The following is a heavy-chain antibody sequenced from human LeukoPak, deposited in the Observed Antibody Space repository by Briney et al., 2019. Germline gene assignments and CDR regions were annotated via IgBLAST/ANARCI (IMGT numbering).Heavy chain of an antibody. CDR1: GGSISSGSYY. Sequence: SQTLSLTCTVSGGSISSGSYYWSWIRQPAGKGLEWIRRIYTSGSTNYNPSLKSRVTISVDTSKNQFSLKLSSVTAADTAVYYCARGILGYCSSTSCNNWFDPWGQGTLVTVSS. V-gene: IGHV4-61*02. D-gene: IGHD2-2*01. CDR2: IYTSGST. CDR3: ARGILGYCSSTSCNNWFDP. J-gene: IGHJ5*02.